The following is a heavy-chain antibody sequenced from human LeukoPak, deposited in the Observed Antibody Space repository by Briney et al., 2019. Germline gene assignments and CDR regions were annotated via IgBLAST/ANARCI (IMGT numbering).Heavy chain of an antibody. D-gene: IGHD3-22*01. CDR2: ISGSGGST. Sequence: GGSLRLSCAASGFPFSRYAMRWVRQARGKGREWVSAISGSGGSTYYAASVKGRFTISRYKSKNTLYLQMNSLRAEDTAVYYCAKDKVSYYYDSSGYYYGYWGQGTLVTVSS. CDR3: AKDKVSYYYDSSGYYYGY. CDR1: GFPFSRYA. J-gene: IGHJ4*02. V-gene: IGHV3-23*01.